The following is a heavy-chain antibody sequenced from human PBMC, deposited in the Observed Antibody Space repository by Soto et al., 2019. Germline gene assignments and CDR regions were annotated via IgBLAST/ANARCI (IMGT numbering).Heavy chain of an antibody. D-gene: IGHD3-10*01. V-gene: IGHV3-73*01. CDR1: GFTFSGSA. CDR2: IRSKANSYAT. Sequence: GGSLRLSCAASGFTFSGSAMHWVRQASGKGLEWVGRIRSKANSYATAYAASVKGRFTISRDDSKNTAYLQMNSLKTEDTAVYYCISYGSGSYYDYWGQGTPVTSPQ. CDR3: ISYGSGSYYDY. J-gene: IGHJ4*02.